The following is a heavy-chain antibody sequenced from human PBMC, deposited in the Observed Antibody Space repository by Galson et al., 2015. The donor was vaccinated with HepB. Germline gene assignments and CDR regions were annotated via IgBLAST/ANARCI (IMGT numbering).Heavy chain of an antibody. V-gene: IGHV3-66*01. CDR2: IYSGGST. J-gene: IGHJ3*02. D-gene: IGHD6-13*01. Sequence: SLRLSCAASGFTVSSNYMSWVRQAPGKGLEWVSVIYSGGSTYYADSVKGRFTISRDNSKNTLYLQMNSLRAEDTAVYYCARDHGSSSWYDAFDIWGQGTMVTVSS. CDR3: ARDHGSSSWYDAFDI. CDR1: GFTVSSNY.